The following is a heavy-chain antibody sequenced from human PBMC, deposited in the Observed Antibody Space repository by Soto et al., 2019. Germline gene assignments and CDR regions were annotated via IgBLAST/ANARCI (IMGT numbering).Heavy chain of an antibody. J-gene: IGHJ4*02. Sequence: EVQLVESGGGLVQPGRSLRLSCAASGFTFDDNAKHWVRQAPGQVLEWISGISWNSGIIDYADSVKGRFTISRDNAKNSLYLQMNSLRAEDTALYYCAKGYSYGVLEPLGYWGQGTLVTVSS. CDR1: GFTFDDNA. D-gene: IGHD5-18*01. CDR2: ISWNSGII. CDR3: AKGYSYGVLEPLGY. V-gene: IGHV3-9*01.